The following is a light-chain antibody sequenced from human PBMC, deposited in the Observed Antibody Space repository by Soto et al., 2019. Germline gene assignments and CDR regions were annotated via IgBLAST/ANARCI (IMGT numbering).Light chain of an antibody. J-gene: IGLJ2*01. Sequence: QPVLTQSPSASASLGASVKLTCTLSSGHTSYAIAWHQQQPEKGPRYLMKLNSYGSHSKGDGIPDRFSGSSSGAERYLTISGLQSEVEADYYCQTWGTGIVVFGGGTKVTVL. CDR3: QTWGTGIVV. CDR2: LNSYGSH. V-gene: IGLV4-69*01. CDR1: SGHTSYA.